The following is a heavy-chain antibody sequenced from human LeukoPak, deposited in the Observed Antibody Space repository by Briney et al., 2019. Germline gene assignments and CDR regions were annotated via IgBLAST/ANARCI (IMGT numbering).Heavy chain of an antibody. J-gene: IGHJ6*03. CDR1: GGTFGNFA. V-gene: IGHV1-69*04. CDR2: ITPSLNIA. CDR3: ARARGSGSYYGHDYYYYHYMDV. Sequence: GASVKVSCKASGGTFGNFAISWVRQAPGQGLEWMGRITPSLNIADYTQRFQDRVTITADTSTSTVYMELSSLRSEDTAIYYCARARGSGSYYGHDYYYYHYMDVWGKGTTVTVSS. D-gene: IGHD3-10*01.